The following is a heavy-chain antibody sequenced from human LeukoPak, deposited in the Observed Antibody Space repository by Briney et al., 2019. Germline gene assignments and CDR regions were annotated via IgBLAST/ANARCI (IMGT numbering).Heavy chain of an antibody. D-gene: IGHD5-24*01. Sequence: PGGSLRLSCAASGFTFSSYSMNWIRQAPGKGLEWVAVISYDGSNKYYADSVKGRFTISRDNSKNTLYLQMNSLRAEDTAVYYCAKDRGRDGYTPQYFQHWGQGTLVTVSS. J-gene: IGHJ1*01. CDR3: AKDRGRDGYTPQYFQH. CDR1: GFTFSSYS. CDR2: ISYDGSNK. V-gene: IGHV3-30*18.